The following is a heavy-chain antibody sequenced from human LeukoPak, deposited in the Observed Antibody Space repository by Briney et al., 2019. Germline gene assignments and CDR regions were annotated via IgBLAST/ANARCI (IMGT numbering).Heavy chain of an antibody. CDR3: ARPGGYYGSGSYLDY. Sequence: GSLRVSCAASGFTVSSNYMSWVRQAPGKGLEWVSVIYSGGSTYYADSVKGRFTISRDNSKNTLYLQMNSLRAEDTAVYYCARPGGYYGSGSYLDYWGQGTLGSVSS. V-gene: IGHV3-53*01. J-gene: IGHJ4*02. D-gene: IGHD3-10*01. CDR2: IYSGGST. CDR1: GFTVSSNY.